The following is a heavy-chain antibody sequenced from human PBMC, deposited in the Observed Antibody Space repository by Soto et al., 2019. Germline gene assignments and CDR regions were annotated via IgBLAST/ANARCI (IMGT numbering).Heavy chain of an antibody. CDR3: ARDKDQYDFWGGTLDS. J-gene: IGHJ4*02. CDR1: NFVFSVYS. CDR2: ISYDGGNK. Sequence: QLVESGGGVVQPERSLKLSCTASNFVFSVYSLHWVRQAPGKGLEWVALISYDGGNKYYADSVKGRFTISRDNSKNPLYLQMNSLRREDTAGYYCARDKDQYDFWGGTLDSWGQGTLVTVSS. V-gene: IGHV3-30-3*01. D-gene: IGHD3-3*01.